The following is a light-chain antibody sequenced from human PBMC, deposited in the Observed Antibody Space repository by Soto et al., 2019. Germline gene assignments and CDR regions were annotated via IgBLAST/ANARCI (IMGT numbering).Light chain of an antibody. CDR2: DAS. V-gene: IGKV3-11*01. CDR3: QQRSTWPRIT. J-gene: IGKJ4*01. Sequence: EIVLTQSPATLSLSPGERATLSCRASQSVNSYLAWYQRKPGQAPRLLLTDASNRATGIPARFSGSGSGTDFTLTISSLEPEDFAVYYCQQRSTWPRITFGGGTKVEIK. CDR1: QSVNSY.